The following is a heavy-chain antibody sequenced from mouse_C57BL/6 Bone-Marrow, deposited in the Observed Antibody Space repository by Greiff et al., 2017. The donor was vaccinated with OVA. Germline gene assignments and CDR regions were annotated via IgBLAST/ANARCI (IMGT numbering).Heavy chain of an antibody. J-gene: IGHJ4*01. CDR3: ARNPPYYYYYYAMDY. CDR2: IWSGGST. D-gene: IGHD1-1*01. CDR1: GFSLTSYG. Sequence: VMLVESGPGLVQPSQSLSITCTVSGFSLTSYGVHWVRQSPGKGLEWLGVIWSGGSTDYNAAFISRLSISKDNSKSQVFFKMNSLQADDTAIYYCARNPPYYYYYYAMDYWGQGTSVTVSS. V-gene: IGHV2-2*01.